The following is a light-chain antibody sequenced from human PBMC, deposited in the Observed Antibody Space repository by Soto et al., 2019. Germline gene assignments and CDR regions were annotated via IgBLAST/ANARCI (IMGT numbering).Light chain of an antibody. CDR1: QSISNY. J-gene: IGKJ4*01. CDR2: AAS. V-gene: IGKV1-39*01. Sequence: DMEMTQSPSSLSASVGDRVTITCRASQSISNYLNWYQHKPGKVPKLLIYAASSLQSGVPTRFSGRGSGTDFTLSINSLQPESFATYFCQQSYGTSLTFGGNTKIEI. CDR3: QQSYGTSLT.